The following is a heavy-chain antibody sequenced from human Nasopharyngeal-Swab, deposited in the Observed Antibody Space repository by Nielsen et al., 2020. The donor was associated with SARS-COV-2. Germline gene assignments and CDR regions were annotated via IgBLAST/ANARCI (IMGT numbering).Heavy chain of an antibody. CDR1: GFTFSNYA. Sequence: GESLKISCAASGFTFSNYAMSWVRQAPGKGLEWVSAISGSGGGTYHADSVKGRFTMSRDNSKNTLYLQMNSLRAEDMAVYYCAKVRPARDYWGQGTLVTVSS. CDR2: ISGSGGGT. V-gene: IGHV3-23*01. J-gene: IGHJ4*02. CDR3: AKVRPARDY.